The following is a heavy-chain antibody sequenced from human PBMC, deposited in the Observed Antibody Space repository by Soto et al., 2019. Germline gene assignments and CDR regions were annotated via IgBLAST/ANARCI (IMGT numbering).Heavy chain of an antibody. CDR1: GYTFTSYG. CDR3: ARGRTSSPCYHVRYV. V-gene: IGHV1-18*01. D-gene: IGHD6-13*01. Sequence: ASVKVSCKASGYTFTSYGISWVRQAPGQGLEWMGWISAYNGNTNYAQKLQGRVTMTTDTSTTTAYMELRSLRSDDTAVYYCARGRTSSPCYHVRYVWGRVSTVTVSS. CDR2: ISAYNGNT. J-gene: IGHJ6*02.